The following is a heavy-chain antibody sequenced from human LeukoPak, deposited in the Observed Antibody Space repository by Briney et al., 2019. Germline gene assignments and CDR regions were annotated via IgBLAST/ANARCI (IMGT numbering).Heavy chain of an antibody. J-gene: IGHJ6*02. CDR3: GSSTVHYYNYGMDV. CDR2: VYSNDNT. CDR1: GFIVSSKY. Sequence: GGSLRLSCAASGFIVSSKYMSWVRQAPGKGLEWVSAVYSNDNTYYADPVKGRFSISRDKSKNTLYLQMNSLRAEDTAVYYCGSSTVHYYNYGMDVWGQGATLTVPS. D-gene: IGHD2-21*02. V-gene: IGHV3-53*01.